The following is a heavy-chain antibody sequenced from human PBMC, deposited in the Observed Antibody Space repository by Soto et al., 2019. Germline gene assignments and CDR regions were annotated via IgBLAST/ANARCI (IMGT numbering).Heavy chain of an antibody. CDR1: GGSINTGDYY. CDR2: IYYDGSA. CDR3: ARRMSDYGAHSYNWWAP. D-gene: IGHD3-10*01. J-gene: IGHJ5*02. V-gene: IGHV4-30-4*01. Sequence: QVQLQESGPGLVKPSQTLSLTCTVSGGSINTGDYYWSWIRQPPGKSLEWIVNIYYDGSAFPNPSLRSRVSASVDTSKNQFSLNLFSVTAADTAVYYCARRMSDYGAHSYNWWAPWGQGALVPVSS.